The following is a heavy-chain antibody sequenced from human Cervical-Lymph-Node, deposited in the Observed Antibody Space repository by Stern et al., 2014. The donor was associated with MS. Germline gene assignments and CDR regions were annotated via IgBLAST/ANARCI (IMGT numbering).Heavy chain of an antibody. V-gene: IGHV1-69*01. J-gene: IGHJ6*02. CDR1: GGTFSSYA. CDR2: IIPIFGTA. Sequence: QVQLVQSGAEVKKPGSSVKVSCKASGGTFSSYAISWVRQAPGQGLEWMGGIIPIFGTANYAQKFQGRVTITAGEYPSTAYMELSSLRSEDTAVYYCASPSRVVTAVYYYYGMDVWGQGTTVTVSS. D-gene: IGHD2-21*02. CDR3: ASPSRVVTAVYYYYGMDV.